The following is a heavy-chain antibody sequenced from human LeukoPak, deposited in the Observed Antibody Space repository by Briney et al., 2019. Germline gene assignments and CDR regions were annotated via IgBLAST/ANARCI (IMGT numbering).Heavy chain of an antibody. D-gene: IGHD3-10*01. CDR2: ISYDGSNK. Sequence: PGRSLRLSCAASGFTFSSYGMHWVRQAPGKGLEWAAVISYDGSNKYYADSVKGRFTISRDNSKNTLYLQMNSLRAEDTAVYYCAKLSVVRGVIGDYWGQGTLVTVSS. V-gene: IGHV3-30*18. CDR3: AKLSVVRGVIGDY. J-gene: IGHJ4*02. CDR1: GFTFSSYG.